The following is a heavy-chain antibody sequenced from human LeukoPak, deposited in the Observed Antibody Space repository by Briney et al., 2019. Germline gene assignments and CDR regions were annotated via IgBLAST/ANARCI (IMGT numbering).Heavy chain of an antibody. V-gene: IGHV3-30*18. CDR2: ISYDGSNK. J-gene: IGHJ4*02. CDR3: AKEAGGIVVVTEEIRKDEYFDY. Sequence: GGSLRLSCAASGFTFSSYGIHWVRQAPGKGLEWVAVISYDGSNKYYADSVKGRFTISRGNSKNTLYLQMNSLRAEDTAVYYCAKEAGGIVVVTEEIRKDEYFDYWGQGTLVTVSS. D-gene: IGHD2-21*02. CDR1: GFTFSSYG.